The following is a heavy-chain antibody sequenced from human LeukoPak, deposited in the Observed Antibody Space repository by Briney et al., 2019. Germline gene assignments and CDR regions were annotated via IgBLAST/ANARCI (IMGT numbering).Heavy chain of an antibody. CDR2: INPNSGGT. CDR3: ARVDNWTNWFDP. J-gene: IGHJ5*02. V-gene: IGHV1-2*02. D-gene: IGHD1-20*01. CDR1: GYTFTGYY. Sequence: ASVKVSCKASGYTFTGYYMHWVRQAPGQGLEWMGWINPNSGGTNYAQKFQGRVTMTRNTSISTAYMELSRLGSDDTAVYYCARVDNWTNWFDPWGQGTLVTVSS.